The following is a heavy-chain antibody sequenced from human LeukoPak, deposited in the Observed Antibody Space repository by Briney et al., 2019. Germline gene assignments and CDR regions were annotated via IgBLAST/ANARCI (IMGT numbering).Heavy chain of an antibody. CDR2: ISPAGGTT. Sequence: GGSLRLSCTVSGFTFSSEAMGWVRQLPGGGLEWVSTISPAGGTTYYADSVKGRFTISRDNSKNTLYVQMNSLRAEDTAIYYCAKSRSGSANWALRIFDNWGQGTLVTVSS. CDR3: AKSRSGSANWALRIFDN. CDR1: GFTFSSEA. V-gene: IGHV3-23*01. J-gene: IGHJ4*02. D-gene: IGHD3-10*01.